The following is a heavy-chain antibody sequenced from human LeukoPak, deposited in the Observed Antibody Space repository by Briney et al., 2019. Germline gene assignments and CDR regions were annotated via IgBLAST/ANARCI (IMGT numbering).Heavy chain of an antibody. Sequence: PGGSLILSCAASGFTFSSYAMSWVRQAPGKGLEWVSAISGSGGSTYYADSVKGRFTISRDNSKNTLYLQMNSLRAEDTAVYYCAKNSVALYDGMDVWGQGTTVTVSS. V-gene: IGHV3-23*01. J-gene: IGHJ6*02. CDR1: GFTFSSYA. D-gene: IGHD2-8*01. CDR2: ISGSGGST. CDR3: AKNSVALYDGMDV.